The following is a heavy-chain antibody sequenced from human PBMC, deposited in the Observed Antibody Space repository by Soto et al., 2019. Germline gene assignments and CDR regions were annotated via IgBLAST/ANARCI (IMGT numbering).Heavy chain of an antibody. Sequence: PGESLKISCKGSGYSFTSYWIGWVRQMPGKGLEWMGIIYPGDSDTRYSPSFQGQVTISADKSISTAYLQWSSLKASDTAMYYCARPRPSSGYLDAFDIWGQGTMVTVS. CDR1: GYSFTSYW. V-gene: IGHV5-51*01. J-gene: IGHJ3*02. CDR3: ARPRPSSGYLDAFDI. D-gene: IGHD3-22*01. CDR2: IYPGDSDT.